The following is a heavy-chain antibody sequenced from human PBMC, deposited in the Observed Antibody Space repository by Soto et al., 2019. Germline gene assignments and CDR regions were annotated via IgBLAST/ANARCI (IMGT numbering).Heavy chain of an antibody. J-gene: IGHJ4*02. CDR3: AKDGGPVYCNSPGCSAKHFDY. Sequence: QVQLVESGGGVVQPGRSLRLSCAASGFTFSNYAMHLVRQAPGKGLEWLAIISYDGDNEYYADSVRGRFTISRENSKNTLYLQTNNLRHEYTAVYYCAKDGGPVYCNSPGCSAKHFDYWGQGTLVTVSS. CDR1: GFTFSNYA. CDR2: ISYDGDNE. D-gene: IGHD2-2*01. V-gene: IGHV3-30*18.